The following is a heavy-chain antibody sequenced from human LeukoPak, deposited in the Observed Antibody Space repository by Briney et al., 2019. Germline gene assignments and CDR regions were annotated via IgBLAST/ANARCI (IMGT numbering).Heavy chain of an antibody. V-gene: IGHV4-39*01. CDR2: IDSSGST. Sequence: DPSETLSLTCTVSGASISSSSYYWGWIRQPPGKGLEWFGSIDSSGSTSYNPSLKSQVTISVGTSTNQVSLKLPPVTAADTAVYYCARSWTSVVVVTSTYVGNLFDPWGQGTLVTVSS. CDR3: ARSWTSVVVVTSTYVGNLFDP. D-gene: IGHD2-15*01. J-gene: IGHJ5*02. CDR1: GASISSSSYY.